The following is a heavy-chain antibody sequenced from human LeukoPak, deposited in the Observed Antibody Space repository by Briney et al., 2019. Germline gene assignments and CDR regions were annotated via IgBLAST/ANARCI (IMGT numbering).Heavy chain of an antibody. CDR3: ARQNTGQLDY. V-gene: IGHV1-2*04. D-gene: IGHD2-8*02. J-gene: IGHJ4*02. Sequence: GASVKVACKASGYTFTDYYIHWVRQAPGQGLEWMGWINAKSGDTEYAQKFQAWVTMTRDTSITTTYMEVSRLSSDDTAVYYCARQNTGQLDYWGQGTLVTVSS. CDR2: INAKSGDT. CDR1: GYTFTDYY.